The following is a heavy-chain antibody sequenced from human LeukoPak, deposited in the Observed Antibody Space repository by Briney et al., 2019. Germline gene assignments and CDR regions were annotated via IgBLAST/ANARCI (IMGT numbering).Heavy chain of an antibody. CDR3: ARVGYSGYEDWFDP. CDR1: EGTFSSYA. Sequence: SVKVSCKASEGTFSSYAISWVRQAPGQGLEWMGGIIPIFGTANYAQKFQGRVTITADESTSTAYMELSSLRSEDTAVYYCARVGYSGYEDWFDPWGQGTLVTVSS. V-gene: IGHV1-69*13. J-gene: IGHJ5*02. D-gene: IGHD5-12*01. CDR2: IIPIFGTA.